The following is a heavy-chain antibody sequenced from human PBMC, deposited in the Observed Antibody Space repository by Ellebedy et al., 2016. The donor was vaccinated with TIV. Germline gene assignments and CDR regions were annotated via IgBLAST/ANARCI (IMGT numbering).Heavy chain of an antibody. J-gene: IGHJ4*02. CDR2: ISYDGTDK. D-gene: IGHD2-15*01. CDR3: TKDKGTGGSCHDY. CDR1: GFTFSSYG. Sequence: PGGSLRLSCVASGFTFSSYGMHWVRQAPGKGPEWVATISYDGTDKDYADSVKGRFTISRDNSKNTLYLQMNSLRAEDSAVYYCTKDKGTGGSCHDYWGQGTLVTVSS. V-gene: IGHV3-30*18.